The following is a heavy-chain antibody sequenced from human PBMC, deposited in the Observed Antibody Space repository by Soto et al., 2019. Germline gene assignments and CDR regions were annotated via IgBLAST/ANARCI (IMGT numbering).Heavy chain of an antibody. V-gene: IGHV1-69*12. CDR2: IIPIFGTA. CDR1: GGTFSSYA. CDR3: AGFWVVAGEGYYYGMDV. J-gene: IGHJ6*02. D-gene: IGHD3-16*01. Sequence: QVQLVQSGAEVKKPGSSVKVSCKASGGTFSSYAISWVRQSPGQGLERMGGIIPIFGTANYAQKFQGRVRITAEESTSPSEVERGSLGSEDRAGYSWAGFWVVAGEGYYYGMDVWGQGTTFTVSS.